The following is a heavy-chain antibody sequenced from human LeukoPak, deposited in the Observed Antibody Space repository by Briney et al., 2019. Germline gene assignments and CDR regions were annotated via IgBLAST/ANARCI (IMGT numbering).Heavy chain of an antibody. J-gene: IGHJ5*02. Sequence: GGSLRLSCAASGFTFSSYAMHWVRQAPGKGLEWMAVISYDGSNKYYADSVKGRFTISRDNSKNTLYLQMNSLRAEDTAVYYCARDRWELLGWFDPWGQGTLVTVSS. V-gene: IGHV3-30-3*01. CDR2: ISYDGSNK. CDR3: ARDRWELLGWFDP. D-gene: IGHD1-26*01. CDR1: GFTFSSYA.